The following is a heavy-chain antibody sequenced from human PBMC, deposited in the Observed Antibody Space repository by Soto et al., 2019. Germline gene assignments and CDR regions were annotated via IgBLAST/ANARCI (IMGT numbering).Heavy chain of an antibody. V-gene: IGHV3-30*18. CDR1: GFTFSSYA. Sequence: QVQLVESGGGVVQPGRSLRLSCAASGFTFSSYAIHWVRQAPGKGLEWVAVISYDGSNEWYADSVRGRFTISRDNSMNTLYLQMNNLRSEDTAVYFCAKPGEQQFVRIALDIWGQGTMVTVSS. CDR2: ISYDGSNE. J-gene: IGHJ3*02. D-gene: IGHD6-13*01. CDR3: AKPGEQQFVRIALDI.